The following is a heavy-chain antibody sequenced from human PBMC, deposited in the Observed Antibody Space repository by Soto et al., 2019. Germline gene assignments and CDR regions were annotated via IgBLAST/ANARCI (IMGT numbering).Heavy chain of an antibody. D-gene: IGHD3-3*01. Sequence: GGSLRLSSAASGFTFSDYTMSWIRQAPGKGLEWIAYINSIGSTIYYADSVKGRFTISRDNSRNKLYLQMNSLRAEDTAIYYCAKIPGGKRAKGDYIEYWGQGTLVTVSS. V-gene: IGHV3-11*01. CDR2: INSIGSTI. CDR3: AKIPGGKRAKGDYIEY. J-gene: IGHJ4*02. CDR1: GFTFSDYT.